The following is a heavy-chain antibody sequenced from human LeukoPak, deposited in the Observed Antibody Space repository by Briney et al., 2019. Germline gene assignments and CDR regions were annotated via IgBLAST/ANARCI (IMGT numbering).Heavy chain of an antibody. CDR1: RFPFSNYW. CDR2: IKQDGSQK. D-gene: IGHD1-14*01. J-gene: IGHJ4*02. Sequence: PGGSLRLSCAASRFPFSNYWVNWVRQAPGEGLEWVATIKQDGSQKNYVASVKGRFTISRDNAKDSLYLQMNSLRAEDTAVYYCASGIDYWGQGTLVTVSS. V-gene: IGHV3-7*02. CDR3: ASGIDY.